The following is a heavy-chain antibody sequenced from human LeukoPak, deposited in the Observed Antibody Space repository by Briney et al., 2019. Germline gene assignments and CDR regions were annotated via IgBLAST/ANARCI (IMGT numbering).Heavy chain of an antibody. Sequence: PSETLSLTCTVSGYSISSGYYWGWIRQPPGRGLEWIGSIYHSGSTYYNPSLKSRVTISVDTSQNQFSLKLSSVTAADTAVYYCATDIVAGSWAFDIWGQGTMVTVSS. V-gene: IGHV4-38-2*02. CDR1: GYSISSGYY. J-gene: IGHJ3*02. CDR2: IYHSGST. D-gene: IGHD2-15*01. CDR3: ATDIVAGSWAFDI.